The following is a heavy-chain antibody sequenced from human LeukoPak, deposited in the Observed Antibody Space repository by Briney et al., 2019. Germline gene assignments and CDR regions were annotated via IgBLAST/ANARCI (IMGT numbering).Heavy chain of an antibody. CDR2: IYYSGST. V-gene: IGHV4-39*01. Sequence: SETLSLTCTVSGGSISSYYWGWIRQPPGKGLEWIGSIYYSGSTYYNPSLKSRVTISVDTSKNQFSLKLSSVTAADTAVYYCARLGYCSGGSCYTYYGMDVWGQGTTVTVSS. CDR1: GGSISSYY. J-gene: IGHJ6*02. CDR3: ARLGYCSGGSCYTYYGMDV. D-gene: IGHD2-15*01.